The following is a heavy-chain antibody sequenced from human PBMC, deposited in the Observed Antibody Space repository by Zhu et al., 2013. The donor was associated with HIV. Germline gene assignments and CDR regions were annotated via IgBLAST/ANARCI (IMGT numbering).Heavy chain of an antibody. CDR3: ARPNIILGGYAWFDP. J-gene: IGHJ5*02. D-gene: IGHD5-12*01. CDR2: INAGNGNT. V-gene: IGHV1-3*01. Sequence: QVQLVQSGAEVKKPGASVKVSCKALRYTFTSYAMHWVRQAPGQRLEWMGWINAGNGNTKYSQKFQGRVTITRDTSASTAYMELSSLRSEDTAVYYCARPNIILGGYAWFDPWGQGTLVTVSS. CDR1: RYTFTSYA.